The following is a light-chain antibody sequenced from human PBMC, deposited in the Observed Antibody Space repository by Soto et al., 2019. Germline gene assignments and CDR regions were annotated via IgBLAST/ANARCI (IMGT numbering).Light chain of an antibody. Sequence: DIQMTQSPSTLSASIGDRVTITCRASQSIDNWLAWYQQKPGKAPKLLIYDASRLESGVPSRFSGSGSGTEFTLTITGLQPDDFATYYCQHYNSYSEAFGQGGNV. CDR1: QSIDNW. J-gene: IGKJ1*01. CDR2: DAS. CDR3: QHYNSYSEA. V-gene: IGKV1-5*01.